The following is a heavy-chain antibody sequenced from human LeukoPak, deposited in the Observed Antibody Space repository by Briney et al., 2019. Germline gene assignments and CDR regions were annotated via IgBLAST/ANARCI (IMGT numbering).Heavy chain of an antibody. CDR3: AKNGGYYYYIWD. D-gene: IGHD3-22*01. CDR2: IRYDGSNK. J-gene: IGHJ4*02. CDR1: GFTFSSYG. V-gene: IGHV3-30*02. Sequence: GGSLRLSCAASGFTFSSYGMHWVRQAPGKGLEWVAFIRYDGSNKYYADSVKGRFTISRDNSKNTLYLQMNSLRAEDTAVYYCAKNGGYYYYIWDWGQGTLVTVSS.